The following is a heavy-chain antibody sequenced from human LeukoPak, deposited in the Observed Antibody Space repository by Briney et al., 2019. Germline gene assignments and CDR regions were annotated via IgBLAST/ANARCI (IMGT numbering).Heavy chain of an antibody. CDR2: IGYSAGT. D-gene: IGHD5-12*01. Sequence: PGGSLRLSCVASGFTFGSHAMAWVRQAPGKGLEWVSVIGYSAGTNYADSVRGRFTISRDNSKNTLYLQMDSLRAEDTAVYYCATSGYSGYDRPSWGQGTLVTV. CDR3: ATSGYSGYDRPS. V-gene: IGHV3-23*01. J-gene: IGHJ5*02. CDR1: GFTFGSHA.